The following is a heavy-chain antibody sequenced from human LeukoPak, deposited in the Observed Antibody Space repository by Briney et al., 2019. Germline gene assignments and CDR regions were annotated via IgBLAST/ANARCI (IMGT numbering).Heavy chain of an antibody. CDR2: INHSGGT. Sequence: SETLSLTCAVYGGSLSGYYWNWIRQPPGKGLEWIGEINHSGGTNYNPSLKSRVTISVDTSKNQFSLKLNSVTAADTAVYYCARGGAGATDYWGQGTLVTVSP. CDR3: ARGGAGATDY. CDR1: GGSLSGYY. D-gene: IGHD1-26*01. J-gene: IGHJ4*02. V-gene: IGHV4-34*01.